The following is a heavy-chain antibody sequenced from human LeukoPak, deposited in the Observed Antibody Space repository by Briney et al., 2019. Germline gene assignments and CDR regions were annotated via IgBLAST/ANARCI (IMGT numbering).Heavy chain of an antibody. CDR1: GFTVSSNY. Sequence: GGSLRLSCAASGFTVSSNYMSWVRQAPGKGLEWVSVIYSGGSTYYADSVKGRFTISRDNSKNTLYLQMNSLRAEDTAVYYCARHVIWMATDYWGQGTLVTVSS. D-gene: IGHD5-12*01. V-gene: IGHV3-66*04. J-gene: IGHJ4*02. CDR3: ARHVIWMATDY. CDR2: IYSGGST.